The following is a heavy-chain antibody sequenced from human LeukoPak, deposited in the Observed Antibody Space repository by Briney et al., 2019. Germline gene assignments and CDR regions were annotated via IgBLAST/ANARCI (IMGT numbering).Heavy chain of an antibody. CDR3: GNLD. J-gene: IGHJ4*02. CDR2: ISYDGSNK. V-gene: IGHV3-30-3*01. Sequence: PGGSLRLSCAASGFTFSGYPIHWVRQAPGKGLEWVAVISYDGSNKYYADSVKGRFTISRDNSKNTLYLQMNSLRAEDTAVYYCGNLDWGQGTLVTVSS. CDR1: GFTFSGYP.